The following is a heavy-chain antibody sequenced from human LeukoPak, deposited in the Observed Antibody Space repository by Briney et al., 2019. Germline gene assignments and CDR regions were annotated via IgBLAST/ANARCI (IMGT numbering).Heavy chain of an antibody. V-gene: IGHV3-23*01. CDR1: GFTFSSYA. CDR2: ISGSGGST. J-gene: IGHJ4*02. Sequence: GGSLRLSCAASGFTFSSYAMSWVRQAPGKGLEWVSAISGSGGSTYYADSVKGRFTISRDNSKNTLYLQMNSLRAEDTAAYYCARSPRGYSYGHIDYWGQGTLVTVSS. D-gene: IGHD5-18*01. CDR3: ARSPRGYSYGHIDY.